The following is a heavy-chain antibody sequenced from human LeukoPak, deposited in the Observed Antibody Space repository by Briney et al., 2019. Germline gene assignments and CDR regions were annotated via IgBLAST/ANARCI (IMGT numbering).Heavy chain of an antibody. CDR1: GGTFSSYA. V-gene: IGHV1-69*04. Sequence: GASVKVSCKASGGTFSSYAISWVRQAPGQELEWMGRIIPILGIANYAQKFQGRVTITADKSTSTAYMELSSLRSEDTAVYYCARNQYYYDSSGYYRWGQGTLVTVSS. D-gene: IGHD3-22*01. J-gene: IGHJ5*02. CDR3: ARNQYYYDSSGYYR. CDR2: IIPILGIA.